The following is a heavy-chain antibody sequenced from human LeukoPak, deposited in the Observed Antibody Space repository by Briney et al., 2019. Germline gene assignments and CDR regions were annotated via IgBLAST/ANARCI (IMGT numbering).Heavy chain of an antibody. J-gene: IGHJ6*02. CDR1: GGSISSSNW. Sequence: SETLSLTCAVSGGSISSSNWWSWVRQPPGEGLEWLGEIYHSGSTNYNMSLKSRVTMSVDKSKNHFSLRLSSVTAADTAVYYCARERYYYGSGKYYYYGMDVWGQGTTVTVSS. CDR2: IYHSGST. D-gene: IGHD3-10*01. V-gene: IGHV4-4*02. CDR3: ARERYYYGSGKYYYYGMDV.